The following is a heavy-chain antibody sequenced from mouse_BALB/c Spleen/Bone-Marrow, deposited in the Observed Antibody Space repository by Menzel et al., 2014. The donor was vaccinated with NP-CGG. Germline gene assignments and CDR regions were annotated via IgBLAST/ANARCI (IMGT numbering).Heavy chain of an antibody. V-gene: IGHV1-69*01. CDR3: ARGGANVDY. CDR1: GHTFTDYW. J-gene: IGHJ2*01. CDR2: IDISDSYT. Sequence: QVQLKQSGAELVMPGASVKMSCKASGHTFTDYWMHWVKQRPGRGLGWIGAIDISDSYTTYNQKFKGKATLTVDESSSTAYMQLSRLTSEDSAVYYCARGGANVDYWGQGTTLTVSS.